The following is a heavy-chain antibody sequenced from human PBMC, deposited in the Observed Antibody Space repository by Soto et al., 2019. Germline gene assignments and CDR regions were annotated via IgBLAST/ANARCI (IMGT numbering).Heavy chain of an antibody. J-gene: IGHJ6*02. CDR2: IYDSGTT. CDR1: GGSISSCGYS. V-gene: IGHV4-30-2*01. CDR3: ARAHYGDYGYGMDV. Sequence: PSETLSLTCAVSGGSISSCGYSWTWIRQPPGKGLEWIGYIYDSGTTYYNPSLKSRVTISVDRSKNQFSLKLSSVTAADTAVYYCARAHYGDYGYGMDVWGQGTTVTVSS. D-gene: IGHD4-17*01.